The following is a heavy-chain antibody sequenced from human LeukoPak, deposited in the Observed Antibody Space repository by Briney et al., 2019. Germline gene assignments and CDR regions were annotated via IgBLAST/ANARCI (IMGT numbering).Heavy chain of an antibody. J-gene: IGHJ6*02. CDR3: ARDRGPHYYYYGMDV. Sequence: GRSLRLSCAASGFTFSSYAMHWVRQAPGKGLEWVAVISYDGSNKYYADSVKGRFTISRDNSKNTLYLQMNSLRAEDTAVYYCARDRGPHYYYYGMDVWGQGTTVTVSS. D-gene: IGHD3-10*01. CDR1: GFTFSSYA. V-gene: IGHV3-30-3*01. CDR2: ISYDGSNK.